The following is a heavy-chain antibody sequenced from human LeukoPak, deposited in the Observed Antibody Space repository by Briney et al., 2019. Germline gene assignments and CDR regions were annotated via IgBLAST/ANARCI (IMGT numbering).Heavy chain of an antibody. D-gene: IGHD3-22*01. CDR2: ISWDGGST. CDR1: GFTFDDYT. V-gene: IGHV3-43*01. J-gene: IGHJ4*02. CDR3: ARVRPYTSGYSFDY. Sequence: LAGGSLRLSCAASGFTFDDYTMHWVRHAPGKGLEWVSLISWDGGSTYYADSVQGRFTISRDNSKNTLYLQVNSLRAEDTAVYYCARVRPYTSGYSFDYWGQGTLVTVSS.